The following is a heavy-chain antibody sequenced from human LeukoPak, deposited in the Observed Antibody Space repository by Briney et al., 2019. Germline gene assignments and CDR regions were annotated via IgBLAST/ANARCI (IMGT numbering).Heavy chain of an antibody. Sequence: GGSLRLSCAASGFTFSSYAMSWVRQAPGKGLEWVSAISGSGGSTYYADSVKGRFTISRDNSKNTLYLQMNSLRAEDTAVYYCARHLQYYYDSSGLYWGQGTLVTVSS. CDR1: GFTFSSYA. J-gene: IGHJ4*02. CDR2: ISGSGGST. CDR3: ARHLQYYYDSSGLY. D-gene: IGHD3-22*01. V-gene: IGHV3-23*01.